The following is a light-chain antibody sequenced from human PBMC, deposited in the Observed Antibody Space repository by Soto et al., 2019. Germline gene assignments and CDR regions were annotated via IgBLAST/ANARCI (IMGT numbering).Light chain of an antibody. CDR1: QSLLYSLNNINY. CDR2: GAS. Sequence: DIVMTQSPESLAISLGERATIHCKSTQSLLYSLNNINYLAWYQQREGQPPKLLIYGASTRESGVPDRFSGSGSGTEFTLTISSLQAEDVAVYYCQQYHSNPRTFGGGTKVEIK. V-gene: IGKV4-1*01. CDR3: QQYHSNPRT. J-gene: IGKJ4*01.